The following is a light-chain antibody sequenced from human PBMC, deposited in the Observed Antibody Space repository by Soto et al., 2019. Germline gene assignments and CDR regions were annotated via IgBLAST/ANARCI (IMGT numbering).Light chain of an antibody. CDR1: SSNIGKDY. V-gene: IGLV1-51*01. CDR2: GND. CDR3: ATWDNSLSSGV. Sequence: QSVLTQPPSVSAAPGQKVTISCSGRSSNIGKDYVSWYQQRPGTAPKLLIYGNDNRPSGIPDRFSGSKSGTSATLDITGLQTGDEADYYCATWDNSLSSGVFGGGTQLTVL. J-gene: IGLJ3*02.